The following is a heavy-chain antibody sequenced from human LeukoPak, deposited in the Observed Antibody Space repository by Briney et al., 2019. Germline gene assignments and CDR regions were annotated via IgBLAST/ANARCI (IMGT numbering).Heavy chain of an antibody. Sequence: SETLSLTCTVSGGSISSYYWSWIRQPPGKGLEWIGYIYYSGSTNYNPSLKSRVTISVDTSKNQFSLKLSSVTAADTAVYYCARDPSQVRGVTPYWYLDLWGRGTLVTVSS. V-gene: IGHV4-59*01. D-gene: IGHD3-10*01. CDR3: ARDPSQVRGVTPYWYLDL. CDR1: GGSISSYY. CDR2: IYYSGST. J-gene: IGHJ2*01.